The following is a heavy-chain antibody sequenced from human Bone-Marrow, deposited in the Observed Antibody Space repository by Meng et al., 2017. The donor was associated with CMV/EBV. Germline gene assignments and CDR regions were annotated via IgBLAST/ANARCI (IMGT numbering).Heavy chain of an antibody. CDR1: GFTFSSYA. D-gene: IGHD3-3*01. CDR2: IKQDGSEK. V-gene: IGHV3-7*01. J-gene: IGHJ4*02. CDR3: ARDRHDFWCGYYRPGFDY. Sequence: GESLKISCAASGFTFSSYAMSWVRQAPGKGLEWVANIKQDGSEKYYVDSVKGRFTISRDNAKNSLYLQMNSLRAEDTAVYYCARDRHDFWCGYYRPGFDYWGQGTLVTVSS.